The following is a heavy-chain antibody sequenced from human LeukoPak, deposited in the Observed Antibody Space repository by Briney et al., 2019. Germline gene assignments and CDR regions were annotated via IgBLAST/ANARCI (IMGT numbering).Heavy chain of an antibody. V-gene: IGHV1-69*05. Sequence: ASVKVSCKASGGTFSSYAISWVRQAPGQGLEWMGGIIPMFGTSNYAQKFQGRVTMTRDMSTSTVYMELSSLRSEDTAVYYCARGTVVLDYWGQGTLVTVSS. CDR1: GGTFSSYA. CDR2: IIPMFGTS. CDR3: ARGTVVLDY. J-gene: IGHJ4*02. D-gene: IGHD4-11*01.